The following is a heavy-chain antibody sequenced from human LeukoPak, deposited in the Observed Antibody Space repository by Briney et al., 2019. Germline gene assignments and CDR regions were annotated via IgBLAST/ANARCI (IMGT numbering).Heavy chain of an antibody. CDR1: GFTFSSYG. Sequence: GGSLRLSCAASGFTFSSYGMHWVRQAPGKGLEWVAVIWYDGSNKYYADSVKGRFTISRDNSKNTLYLQMNSLRPDDTAVYYCARTKAPPDPWAWFDPWGQGTLVTV. D-gene: IGHD1-14*01. J-gene: IGHJ5*02. V-gene: IGHV3-30*19. CDR3: ARTKAPPDPWAWFDP. CDR2: IWYDGSNK.